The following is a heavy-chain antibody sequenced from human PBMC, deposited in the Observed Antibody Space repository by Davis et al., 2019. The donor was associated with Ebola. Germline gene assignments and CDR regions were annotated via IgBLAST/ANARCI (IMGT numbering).Heavy chain of an antibody. CDR1: GGPFSAYY. D-gene: IGHD3-22*01. J-gene: IGHJ4*02. V-gene: IGHV4-34*01. CDR2: INHSGIS. CDR3: ARGSVKMDS. Sequence: ETLSLTCAVNGGPFSAYYWTYIRQSPGMGLEWIGEINHSGISSYNPALKTRVRMSVDPSKNQFSLRLRSVTAADTAVYYCARGSVKMDSWGQGILVTVSS.